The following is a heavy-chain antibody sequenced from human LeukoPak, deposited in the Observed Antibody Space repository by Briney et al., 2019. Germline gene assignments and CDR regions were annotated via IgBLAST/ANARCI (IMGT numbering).Heavy chain of an antibody. V-gene: IGHV4-34*01. CDR3: AREDGGFDY. CDR2: INHSGST. J-gene: IGHJ4*02. Sequence: PSETLSLTCAVYGGSFSGYYWSWIRQPPGKGLGWIGEINHSGSTNYNPSLKSRVTISVDTSKNQFSLKLSSVTAADTAVYYCAREDGGFDYWGQGTLVTVSS. D-gene: IGHD3-16*01. CDR1: GGSFSGYY.